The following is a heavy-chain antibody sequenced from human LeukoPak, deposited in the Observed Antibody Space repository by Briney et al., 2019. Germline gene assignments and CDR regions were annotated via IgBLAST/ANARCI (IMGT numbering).Heavy chain of an antibody. CDR3: ANASSSGPGDLDY. CDR2: ISGSAGST. CDR1: GFSFTSYA. Sequence: GGSLRLSCAASGFSFTSYAMSWVRQGPGKGLEWVSAISGSAGSTYYADSVKGRFTIPRDNSKNTLYLQMNSLRAEDTAVYYCANASSSGPGDLDYWGQGTLVTVSS. D-gene: IGHD6-13*01. J-gene: IGHJ4*02. V-gene: IGHV3-23*01.